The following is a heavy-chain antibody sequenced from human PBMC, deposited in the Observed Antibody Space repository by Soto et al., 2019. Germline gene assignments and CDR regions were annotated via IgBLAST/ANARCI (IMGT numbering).Heavy chain of an antibody. CDR3: TSRSTIPREDDAFDI. J-gene: IGHJ3*02. Sequence: LRLSCAASGFTFSGSAMHWVRQASGKGLEWVGRIRSKANSYATAYAASVKGRFTISRDDSKNTAYLQMNSLKTEDTAVYYCTSRSTIPREDDAFDIWGQGTMVTVSS. CDR2: IRSKANSYAT. CDR1: GFTFSGSA. D-gene: IGHD3-9*01. V-gene: IGHV3-73*01.